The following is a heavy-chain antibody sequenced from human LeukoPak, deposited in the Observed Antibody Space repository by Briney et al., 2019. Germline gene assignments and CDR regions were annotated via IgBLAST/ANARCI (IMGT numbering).Heavy chain of an antibody. CDR3: ARDKLGINAFDI. D-gene: IGHD7-27*01. V-gene: IGHV1-69*05. Sequence: GASVKVSCKASGGTFSSYAISWVRQAPGQGLEWMGGIIPIFGTANYAQKFQGRVTITTDESTSTAYMELSSLRSEDTAVYYCARDKLGINAFDIWGQGTMVTVSS. CDR1: GGTFSSYA. CDR2: IIPIFGTA. J-gene: IGHJ3*02.